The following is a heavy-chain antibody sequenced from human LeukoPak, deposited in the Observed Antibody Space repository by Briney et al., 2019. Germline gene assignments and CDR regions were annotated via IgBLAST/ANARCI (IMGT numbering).Heavy chain of an antibody. D-gene: IGHD5-24*01. V-gene: IGHV3-23*01. J-gene: IGHJ4*02. Sequence: GGSLRLSCAASGFTFSSYAMSWVRQAPGKGLEWVSTISGSGGSTYYADSVKGRFTISRDNSKNTLYLQMNSLRAEDTALFYCAKETWATINVFDYWGQGTLVTVSS. CDR3: AKETWATINVFDY. CDR1: GFTFSSYA. CDR2: ISGSGGST.